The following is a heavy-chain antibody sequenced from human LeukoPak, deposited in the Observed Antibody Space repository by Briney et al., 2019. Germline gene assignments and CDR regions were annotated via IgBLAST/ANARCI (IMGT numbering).Heavy chain of an antibody. Sequence: GGSLRLSCAASGFTFSSYAMHWVRQVPGKGLEYVSAISSNGGSTYYANSVKGRFTISRDNSKNTLYLQMGSLRAEDMAVYYCARDSSGWPYYFDYWGQGTLVTVSS. V-gene: IGHV3-64*01. CDR1: GFTFSSYA. D-gene: IGHD6-19*01. J-gene: IGHJ4*02. CDR2: ISSNGGST. CDR3: ARDSSGWPYYFDY.